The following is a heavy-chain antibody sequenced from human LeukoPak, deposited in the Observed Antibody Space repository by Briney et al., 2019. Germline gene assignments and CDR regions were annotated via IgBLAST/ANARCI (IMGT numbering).Heavy chain of an antibody. CDR3: ANLPQCSGALFIDY. V-gene: IGHV3-30*02. CDR1: GFTFSAYG. D-gene: IGHD3-10*02. J-gene: IGHJ4*02. Sequence: GGSLRLSCAASGFTFSAYGMHWVRQAPGRGLEWVAFIRFDGSNKYYADSVKGRFIISRDDSRNMLYLQMNSLRIEDTAVYYCANLPQCSGALFIDYWGQGTPATVSS. CDR2: IRFDGSNK.